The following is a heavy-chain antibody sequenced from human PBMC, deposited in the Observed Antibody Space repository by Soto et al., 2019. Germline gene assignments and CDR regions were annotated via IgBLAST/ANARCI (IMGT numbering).Heavy chain of an antibody. V-gene: IGHV4-30-2*01. J-gene: IGHJ5*02. D-gene: IGHD1-26*01. Sequence: QLQLQESGSGLVKPSQTLSLTCAVSGGSISSGGYSWSWIRQPPGKGLEWIGYIYHSGSTYYNPSLKSLGTVSVDRSQNQVSLKLSSVTAADTAVYYCAREVVGATTWFDPWGQGTLVTVSA. CDR2: IYHSGST. CDR1: GGSISSGGYS. CDR3: AREVVGATTWFDP.